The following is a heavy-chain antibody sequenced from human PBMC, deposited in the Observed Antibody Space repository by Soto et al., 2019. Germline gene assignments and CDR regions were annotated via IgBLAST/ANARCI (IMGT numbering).Heavy chain of an antibody. D-gene: IGHD6-19*01. CDR3: ARRHLAVAVSPWFDP. J-gene: IGHJ5*02. Sequence: QVTLKESGPVLVKPTETLTLRCTVSGLSITDSEMGVSWISQPPGQPLEWLAHIDSSGEKSYRTFLKSRLAISKDTSKSQIVLTMTNMDPADTATYYCARRHLAVAVSPWFDPGGQGLPVTFSS. CDR1: GLSITDSEMG. V-gene: IGHV2-26*01. CDR2: IDSSGEK.